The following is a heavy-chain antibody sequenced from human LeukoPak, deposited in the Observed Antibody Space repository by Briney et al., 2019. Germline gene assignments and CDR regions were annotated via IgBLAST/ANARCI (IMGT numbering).Heavy chain of an antibody. Sequence: GGSLRLSCAASGFTFDDYAMHWVRQAPGKGLEWVSGISWNSGSIGYADSVKGRFTISRDNAKNSLYLQMNSLRAEDMALYYCAKDMSKFDDFWSGYYTGFDYWGQGTLVTVSS. CDR3: AKDMSKFDDFWSGYYTGFDY. V-gene: IGHV3-9*03. J-gene: IGHJ4*02. CDR2: ISWNSGSI. CDR1: GFTFDDYA. D-gene: IGHD3-3*01.